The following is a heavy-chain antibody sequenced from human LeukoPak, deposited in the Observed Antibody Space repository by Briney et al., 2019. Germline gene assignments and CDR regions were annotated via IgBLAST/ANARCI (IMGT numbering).Heavy chain of an antibody. V-gene: IGHV4-34*10. CDR3: ARWGGYSYGFTRGFDI. CDR2: IYYTGST. J-gene: IGHJ3*02. Sequence: SETLSLTCAVYGGSFSDYYWGWIRQPPGKGLEWIGNIYYTGSTNYSPSLKSRVTMSVATSKNQFSLKLSSVTAADTAVYYCARWGGYSYGFTRGFDIWSQGTMVIVSS. D-gene: IGHD5-18*01. CDR1: GGSFSDYY.